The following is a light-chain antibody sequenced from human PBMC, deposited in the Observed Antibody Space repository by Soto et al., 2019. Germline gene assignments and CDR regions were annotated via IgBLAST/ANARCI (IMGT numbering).Light chain of an antibody. V-gene: IGKV1-39*01. CDR2: AAS. CDR3: QQSNNTPRT. J-gene: IGKJ1*01. CDR1: QSISSY. Sequence: DIQMTQSPSSLSASVGDRVTITCRASQSISSYLNWYQQKPGKAPKLLIYAASSLQSGVPSRFSGSGSGTDFTLTISSLQPEDFATYYCQQSNNTPRTFGQGTKVDIK.